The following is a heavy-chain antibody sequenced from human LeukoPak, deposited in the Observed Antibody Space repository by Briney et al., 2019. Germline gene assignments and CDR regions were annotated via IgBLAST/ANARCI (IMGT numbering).Heavy chain of an antibody. CDR3: ARGDIVVVPAAMSPYYYYYGMDV. D-gene: IGHD2-2*01. Sequence: ASVKVSCKASGYTFTSYYMHWVRQAPGQGLEWMGIINPSGGSTSYAQKFQGRVTMTRDTSTSTAYMELSSLRSEDTAVYYCARGDIVVVPAAMSPYYYYYGMDVWGQGTTVTVSS. J-gene: IGHJ6*02. CDR2: INPSGGST. V-gene: IGHV1-46*01. CDR1: GYTFTSYY.